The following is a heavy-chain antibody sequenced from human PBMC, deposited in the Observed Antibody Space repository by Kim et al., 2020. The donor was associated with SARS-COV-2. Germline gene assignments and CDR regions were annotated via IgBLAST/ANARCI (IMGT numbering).Heavy chain of an antibody. D-gene: IGHD3-16*02. CDR2: ISYSGST. J-gene: IGHJ1*01. CDR1: GGSINSSSNF. V-gene: IGHV4-39*07. CDR3: ARGQTSSRYTSFDI. Sequence: SETLSLTCFVSGGSINSSSNFWAWLRQTPGTGLEWIGTISYSGSTDYNPSLKSRVAMSIETSKNQFSLKINSVTAADTALYYCARGQTSSRYTSFDIWGRGTMPTISS.